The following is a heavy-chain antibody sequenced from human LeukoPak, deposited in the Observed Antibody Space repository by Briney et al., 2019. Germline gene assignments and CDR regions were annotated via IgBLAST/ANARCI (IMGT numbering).Heavy chain of an antibody. V-gene: IGHV1-2*02. Sequence: ASVKVSCKASGYTFSGCYMHWVRQAPGQGLEWMGWINPNSGGTNYAQKFQGRVTMTRDTSISTAYMELSRLTSDDTAVYYCARDRRGAYGDYATSYWGQGTLVTVSS. J-gene: IGHJ4*02. CDR3: ARDRRGAYGDYATSY. D-gene: IGHD4-17*01. CDR1: GYTFSGCY. CDR2: INPNSGGT.